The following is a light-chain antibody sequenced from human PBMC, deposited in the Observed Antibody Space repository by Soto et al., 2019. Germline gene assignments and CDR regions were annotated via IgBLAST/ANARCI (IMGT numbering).Light chain of an antibody. CDR3: QQSYTTPGT. CDR1: QAINKY. Sequence: DIQMTQSPSSLPASVGDSVTITCRASQAINKYLNWYQHKAGQAPKLLIYGASSLHKGVPARFRGSGAGTFFTLTISSLQPEDFATYYCQQSYTTPGTFGRGTTVEIQ. J-gene: IGKJ1*01. V-gene: IGKV1-39*01. CDR2: GAS.